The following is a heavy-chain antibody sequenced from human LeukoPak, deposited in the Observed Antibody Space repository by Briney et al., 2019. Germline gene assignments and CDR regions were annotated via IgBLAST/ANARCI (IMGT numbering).Heavy chain of an antibody. CDR1: GITFSSYA. CDR2: IMGSGSGT. D-gene: IGHD6-19*01. Sequence: GGSLRLSCAASGITFSSYAMTWVRQAPGKGLEWVSAIMGSGSGTYYADFARGWFTISRDNSKNTLYLQMNSLRVEVTAVYYCAKELSGSGWRKFDYWGQGTLVTVSS. V-gene: IGHV3-23*01. J-gene: IGHJ4*02. CDR3: AKELSGSGWRKFDY.